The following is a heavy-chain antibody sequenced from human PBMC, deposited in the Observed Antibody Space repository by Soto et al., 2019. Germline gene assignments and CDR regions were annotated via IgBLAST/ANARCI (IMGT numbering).Heavy chain of an antibody. CDR3: ATSADKWFDP. V-gene: IGHV4-39*01. CDR2: IYYSGTA. J-gene: IGHJ5*02. Sequence: PSESLSLKCRFCGGSIRGGTFYWGWIRQPPGKGLEWIGNIYYSGTAYYDSSLKTRVTMSIDLSKNQFSLRLTSVTAADTAVYYCATSADKWFDPWGQGTLVTVSS. CDR1: GGSIRGGTFY.